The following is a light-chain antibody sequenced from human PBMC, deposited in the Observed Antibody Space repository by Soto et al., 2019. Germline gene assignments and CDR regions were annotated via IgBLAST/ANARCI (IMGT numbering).Light chain of an antibody. CDR2: AAS. J-gene: IGKJ1*01. CDR3: QQSYS. Sequence: DIRMTQSPSSLSASVGARVTITCRASQSISSYLNWYQQKPGKAPKLLIYAASSLQSGVPSRFSGSGSGTDFTLTISSLQPEDFATYYCQQSYSFGQGTKVEIK. V-gene: IGKV1-39*01. CDR1: QSISSY.